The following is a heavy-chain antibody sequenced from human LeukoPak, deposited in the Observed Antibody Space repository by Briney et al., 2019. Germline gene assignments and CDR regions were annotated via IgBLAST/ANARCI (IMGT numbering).Heavy chain of an antibody. CDR3: ARFIVGATNPLDV. Sequence: GASVKVSCKASGYTFTGYYMHWVRQAPGQGLEWMGWINPNSGGTNYAQKFQGRVTMTRDTSISTAYMELSRLRSDDTAVYYCARFIVGATNPLDVWGKGTTVTISS. D-gene: IGHD1-26*01. J-gene: IGHJ6*04. CDR1: GYTFTGYY. V-gene: IGHV1-2*02. CDR2: INPNSGGT.